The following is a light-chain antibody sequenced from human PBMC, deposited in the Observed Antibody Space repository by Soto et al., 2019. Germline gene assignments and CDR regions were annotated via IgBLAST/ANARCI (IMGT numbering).Light chain of an antibody. V-gene: IGKV1-27*01. J-gene: IGKJ4*01. CDR1: QGIAPY. CDR2: ATS. Sequence: DVQMTQSPSSLSAFVGDRVTITCRASQGIAPYLAWFQQKPGKVPKLLIYATSTLQSGVPSRSSGSGSGTDFTLTINSLQLEDVGTYYCQKYNSAPLTFGGGTKVEIK. CDR3: QKYNSAPLT.